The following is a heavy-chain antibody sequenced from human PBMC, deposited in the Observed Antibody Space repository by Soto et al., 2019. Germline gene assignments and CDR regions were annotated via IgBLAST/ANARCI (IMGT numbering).Heavy chain of an antibody. Sequence: PSETLSLTCTVSGGSISSYYWSWMRQPPGKGLEWIGYIYYTGSTNYNPSLKSRLTISVDTSKNQFSLRLSSVTAADTAVYYCARAYYDTSSYYPHFGHWGQGTLVTVSS. V-gene: IGHV4-59*01. J-gene: IGHJ4*02. CDR3: ARAYYDTSSYYPHFGH. CDR2: IYYTGST. CDR1: GGSISSYY. D-gene: IGHD3-22*01.